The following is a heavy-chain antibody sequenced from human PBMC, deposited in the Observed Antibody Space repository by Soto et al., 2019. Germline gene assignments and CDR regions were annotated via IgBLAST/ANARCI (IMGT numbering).Heavy chain of an antibody. Sequence: GGSLRLSCAASGFTFSDYYMSWIRQAPGKGLEWVSYISSSGSTIYYADSVKGRFTISRDNAKNSLYLQMNSLRAEDTAVYYCARSKLGYYYYYYYMDVWGKGTTVTVSS. V-gene: IGHV3-11*01. CDR2: ISSSGSTI. CDR1: GFTFSDYY. CDR3: ARSKLGYYYYYYYMDV. J-gene: IGHJ6*03. D-gene: IGHD6-25*01.